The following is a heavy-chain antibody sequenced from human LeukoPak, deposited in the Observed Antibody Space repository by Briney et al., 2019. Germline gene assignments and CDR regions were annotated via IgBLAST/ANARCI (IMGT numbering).Heavy chain of an antibody. J-gene: IGHJ6*02. CDR3: ARDLDHDFWSGYYKTYYYYYYGMDV. D-gene: IGHD3-3*01. CDR1: GFTFSSYG. Sequence: GGSLRLSCAASGFTFSSYGMHWVRQAPGKGLEWVAVISYDGSNKYYADSVKGRFTISRDNSKNTLYLQMNSLRAEDTAVYYCARDLDHDFWSGYYKTYYYYYYGMDVWGQGTTVTVSS. V-gene: IGHV3-30*03. CDR2: ISYDGSNK.